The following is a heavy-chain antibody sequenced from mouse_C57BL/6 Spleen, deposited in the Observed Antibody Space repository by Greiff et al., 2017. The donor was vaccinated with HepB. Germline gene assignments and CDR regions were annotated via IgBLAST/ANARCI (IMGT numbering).Heavy chain of an antibody. CDR2: IDPSDSYT. D-gene: IGHD1-1*01. V-gene: IGHV1-69*01. Sequence: VQLQQPGAELVMPGASVKLSCKASGYTFTSYWMHWVKQRPGQGLEWIGEIDPSDSYTNYNQKFKGKSTLTVDKSSSTAYMQLSSLTSEDSAVYYCARGNYYGSESDYWGQGTTLTVSS. J-gene: IGHJ2*01. CDR1: GYTFTSYW. CDR3: ARGNYYGSESDY.